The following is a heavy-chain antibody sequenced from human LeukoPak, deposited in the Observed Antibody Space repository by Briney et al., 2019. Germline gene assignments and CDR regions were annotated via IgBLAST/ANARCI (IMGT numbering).Heavy chain of an antibody. CDR1: GFTFSSYW. J-gene: IGHJ4*02. CDR3: GRGTGSSLLMKY. D-gene: IGHD6-13*01. Sequence: GGSLRLSCAASGFTFSSYWMHWVRQAPGKGLVWVSRINSDGSSTSYADSVKGRFTISRDNAKNTLYLQMNSLRAEDTAVYYCGRGTGSSLLMKYWGQGTLVTVSS. V-gene: IGHV3-74*01. CDR2: INSDGSST.